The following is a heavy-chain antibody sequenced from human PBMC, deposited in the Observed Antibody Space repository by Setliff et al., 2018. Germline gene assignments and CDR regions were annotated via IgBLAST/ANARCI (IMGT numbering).Heavy chain of an antibody. J-gene: IGHJ3*02. V-gene: IGHV4-34*01. D-gene: IGHD1-26*01. CDR2: INHSGST. Sequence: SETLSLTCAVYGGSFSDYYWSWIRQPPGKGLEWIGEINHSGSTNYNPSLKSRVTISLDTSKNQFSLTVTSVTAADTAVYYCARGGSYRPYAFDIWGQGTMGTVSS. CDR1: GGSFSDYY. CDR3: ARGGSYRPYAFDI.